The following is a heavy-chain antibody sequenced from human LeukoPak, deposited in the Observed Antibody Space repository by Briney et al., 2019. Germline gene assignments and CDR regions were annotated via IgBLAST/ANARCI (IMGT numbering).Heavy chain of an antibody. J-gene: IGHJ3*02. CDR3: AKDHRLHSPQYGSGSYPDAFDI. D-gene: IGHD3-10*01. Sequence: RPGGSLRLSCAASGFTFSSYGMGWVRQAPGKGLEWVSAISGSGGSTYYADSVKGRFTISRDNSKNTLYLQMNSLRAEDTAVYYCAKDHRLHSPQYGSGSYPDAFDIWGQGTMVTVSS. V-gene: IGHV3-23*01. CDR1: GFTFSSYG. CDR2: ISGSGGST.